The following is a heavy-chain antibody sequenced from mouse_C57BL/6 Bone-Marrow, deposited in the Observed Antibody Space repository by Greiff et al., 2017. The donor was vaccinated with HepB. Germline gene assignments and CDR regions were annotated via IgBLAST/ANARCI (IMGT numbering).Heavy chain of an antibody. V-gene: IGHV1-19*01. D-gene: IGHD2-1*01. Sequence: VQLQQSGPVLVKPGASVKMSCKASGYTFTDYYMNWVKQSHGKSLEWIGVINPYNGGTSYNQKFKGKATLTVDKSSSTAYMELNSLTSEDSAVYYCAREGAYGNYDAYWGQGTLVTVSA. CDR3: AREGAYGNYDAY. J-gene: IGHJ3*01. CDR2: INPYNGGT. CDR1: GYTFTDYY.